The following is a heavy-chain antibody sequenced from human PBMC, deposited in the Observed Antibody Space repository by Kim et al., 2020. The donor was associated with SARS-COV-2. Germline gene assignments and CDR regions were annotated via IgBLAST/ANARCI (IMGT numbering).Heavy chain of an antibody. Sequence: SETLSLTCTVSGGSISSYYWSWIRQPAGKGPEWIGRIYTSGSTNYNPSLKSRVTMSVDTSKNQFSLKLSSVTAADTAVYYCARDITNPYLDYYYYYGMDVWGQGTTVTVSS. CDR3: ARDITNPYLDYYYYYGMDV. J-gene: IGHJ6*02. CDR2: IYTSGST. V-gene: IGHV4-4*07. CDR1: GGSISSYY. D-gene: IGHD1-20*01.